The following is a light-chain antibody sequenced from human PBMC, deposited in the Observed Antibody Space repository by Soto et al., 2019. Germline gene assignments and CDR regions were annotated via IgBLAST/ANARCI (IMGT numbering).Light chain of an antibody. CDR1: ASDIGGYTF. CDR3: SAQGGTTPYV. V-gene: IGLV2-8*01. J-gene: IGLJ1*01. CDR2: DVN. Sequence: QSVLTQPPSASGSPGQSVAISCTGTASDIGGYTFVSWYQQHPGKAPKLLIYDVNKRPSGVPDRYSGSKSGNTASLTVSGLQVEDEADYYCSAQGGTTPYVFGTGTKVTVL.